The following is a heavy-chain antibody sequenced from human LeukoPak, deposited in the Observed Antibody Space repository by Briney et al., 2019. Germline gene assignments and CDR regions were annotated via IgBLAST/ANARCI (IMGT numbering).Heavy chain of an antibody. CDR1: GGSFSGYY. Sequence: SETLSLTCAVYGGSFSGYYWSWIRQPPGKGLKWIGEINHSGSTNYNPSLKSRVTISVDTSKNQFSLKLSSVTAADTAVYYCARAQYYYDSSGYYESGWFDPWGQGTLVTVSS. V-gene: IGHV4-34*01. J-gene: IGHJ5*02. CDR3: ARAQYYYDSSGYYESGWFDP. D-gene: IGHD3-22*01. CDR2: INHSGST.